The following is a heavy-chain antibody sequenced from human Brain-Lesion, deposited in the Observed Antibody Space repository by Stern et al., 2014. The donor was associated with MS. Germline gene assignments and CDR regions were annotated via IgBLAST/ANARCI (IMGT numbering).Heavy chain of an antibody. Sequence: MQLVQSGGGLVQPGRSLRLSCEASGFSFEDHGMHWVRQAPGKGLEWVSGLTWNSGTIAYADSVKGRFTISRDDAKNSLYLHMNGLRAEDTALYYCAKDMMDYFGSGTFGSFDHWGQGTLVTVSS. J-gene: IGHJ4*02. V-gene: IGHV3-9*01. CDR1: GFSFEDHG. CDR3: AKDMMDYFGSGTFGSFDH. CDR2: LTWNSGTI. D-gene: IGHD3-10*01.